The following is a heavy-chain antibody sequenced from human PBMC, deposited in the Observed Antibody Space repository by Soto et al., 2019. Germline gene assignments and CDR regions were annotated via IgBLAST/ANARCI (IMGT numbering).Heavy chain of an antibody. CDR2: IIPIFGTA. V-gene: IGHV1-69*01. D-gene: IGHD2-15*01. CDR3: ARSQGGSSSLDIYYYYYYGMDV. J-gene: IGHJ6*02. Sequence: QVQLVQSGAEVKKPGSSVKVSSKALGGTFTSYAISWVRQAPGQGLEWMGGIIPIFGTAKYAQKFQGRVTITADESTSTGYMELSSLRSEDTAVYYCARSQGGSSSLDIYYYYYYGMDVWGQGTTVTVSS. CDR1: GGTFTSYA.